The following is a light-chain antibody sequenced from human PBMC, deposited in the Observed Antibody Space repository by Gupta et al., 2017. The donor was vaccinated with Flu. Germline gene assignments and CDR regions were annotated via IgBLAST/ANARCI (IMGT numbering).Light chain of an antibody. CDR3: QQDDSSPWT. V-gene: IGKV3-20*01. CDR2: GSS. CDR1: QSVSRY. J-gene: IGKJ1*01. Sequence: PSTLSLSPGERATLSCRASQSVSRYINWYQQRPGQAPGLLIYGSSSRATGIPDRFSGSGSGTDFTLTISRLEPEDFAVYYCQQDDSSPWTFGQGTKVEIK.